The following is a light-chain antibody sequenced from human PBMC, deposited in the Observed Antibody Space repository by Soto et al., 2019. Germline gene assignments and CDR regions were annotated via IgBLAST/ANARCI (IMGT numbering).Light chain of an antibody. CDR1: QSVTSNF. Sequence: EDVLSQSPGTLSLSPGERATLSCRASQSVTSNFLAWYQQKPGQAPRLLIYGASSRATGIPDRFSGSGSGTDFTLSISRLEPEDCAVYYCQQYGSSPRFGQGTKVDIK. V-gene: IGKV3-20*01. CDR3: QQYGSSPR. CDR2: GAS. J-gene: IGKJ1*01.